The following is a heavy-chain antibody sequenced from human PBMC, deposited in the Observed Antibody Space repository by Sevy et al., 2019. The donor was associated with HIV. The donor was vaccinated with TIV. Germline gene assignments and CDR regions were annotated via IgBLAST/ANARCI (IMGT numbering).Heavy chain of an antibody. J-gene: IGHJ6*02. V-gene: IGHV1-69*13. CDR1: GGTFSSYA. CDR3: ARRGVDVVVPAAMTYYYYYGMDV. Sequence: ASVKVSCKASGGTFSSYAISWVRQAPGQGLEWMGGIIPIFGTANYAQKFQGRVTITADESTSTAYMELGILRSEDTAVYYCARRGVDVVVPAAMTYYYYYGMDVWGQGTTVTVSS. D-gene: IGHD2-2*01. CDR2: IIPIFGTA.